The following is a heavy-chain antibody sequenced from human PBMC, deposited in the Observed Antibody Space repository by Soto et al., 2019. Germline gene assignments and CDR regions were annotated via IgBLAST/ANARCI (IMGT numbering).Heavy chain of an antibody. CDR2: IIPIFGTA. D-gene: IGHD6-19*01. CDR3: ARTGIAVAGTVVWYYGMDV. V-gene: IGHV1-69*13. CDR1: GGTFSSYA. J-gene: IGHJ6*02. Sequence: SVKVSCKASGGTFSSYAISWVRQAPGQGLEWMGGIIPIFGTANYAQKFQGRVTITADESTSTAYMELSSLRSEDTAVYYCARTGIAVAGTVVWYYGMDVWGQGTTVTVS.